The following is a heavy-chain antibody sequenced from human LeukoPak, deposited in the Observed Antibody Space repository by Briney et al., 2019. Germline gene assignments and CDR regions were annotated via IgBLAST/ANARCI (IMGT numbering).Heavy chain of an antibody. J-gene: IGHJ4*02. V-gene: IGHV3-74*01. CDR2: IKDGGTTT. CDR1: GFTFSSYW. CDR3: TTIRPGY. D-gene: IGHD5-24*01. Sequence: GGSLRLSCAASGFTFSSYWIHWVRHVPGKGLVWVSRIKDGGTTTDYADSVKGRFTISRDDAKNTLYLQMNSLRAEDTAVYYCTTIRPGYWGRGTLVTVSS.